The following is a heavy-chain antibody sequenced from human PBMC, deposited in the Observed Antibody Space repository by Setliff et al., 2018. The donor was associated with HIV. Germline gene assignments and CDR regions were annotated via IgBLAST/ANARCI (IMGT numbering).Heavy chain of an antibody. J-gene: IGHJ5*02. V-gene: IGHV4-59*08. D-gene: IGHD2-21*01. CDR2: IYYSGST. CDR3: ARLFIPNYFDP. CDR1: DASISNYH. Sequence: SETLSLTCTVSDASISNYHWSWIRQPPGKGLEWIGYIYYSGSTNYNPSHKSRVTISIDTSTNQFSLKLSSVTAADTAVYYCARLFIPNYFDPWGQGTLVTVSS.